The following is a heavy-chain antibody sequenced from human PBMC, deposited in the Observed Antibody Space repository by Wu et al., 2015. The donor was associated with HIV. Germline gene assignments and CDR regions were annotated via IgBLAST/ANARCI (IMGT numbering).Heavy chain of an antibody. V-gene: IGHV1-8*02. CDR1: GYTFINYD. CDR2: MNPNSGNT. Sequence: QVQLVQSGAEVKKPGASVKVSCSASGYTFINYDISWVRQATGRGLEWMGWMNPNSGNTGYARKFQGRLTMTTNTSISTAFMELRSLRSEDTAIYFCARGFIAAAGTPPIHFDYWGPGTVVTVSA. CDR3: ARGFIAAAGTPPIHFDY. D-gene: IGHD6-13*01. J-gene: IGHJ4*02.